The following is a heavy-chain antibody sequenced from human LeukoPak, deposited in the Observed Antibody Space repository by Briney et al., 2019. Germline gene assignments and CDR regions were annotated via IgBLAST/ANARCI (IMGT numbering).Heavy chain of an antibody. J-gene: IGHJ6*03. CDR2: IYYSGST. CDR3: ARESAHYYYYYMDV. Sequence: PSETLSLTCTVSGGSISSGSYYWGWIRQPPGKGLEWIGTIYYSGSTYYNPSLKSRVTISVDTSKNQFSLKLSSVTAADTAVYYCARESAHYYYYYMDVWGKGTTVTVSS. V-gene: IGHV4-39*07. CDR1: GGSISSGSYY.